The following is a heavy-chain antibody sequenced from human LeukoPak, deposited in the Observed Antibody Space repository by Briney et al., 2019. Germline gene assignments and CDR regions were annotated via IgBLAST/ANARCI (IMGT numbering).Heavy chain of an antibody. CDR3: AREFYDVVSGSYSLDMDV. CDR2: ISPHKGNT. CDR1: GYIITSYG. V-gene: IGHV1-18*01. Sequence: ASVKVSCKASGYIITSYGISWVRQAPGQGLEWLGWISPHKGNTNYGQKVQGRVTMTTDTSTSTAYMELRSLRSDDTAVYYCAREFYDVVSGSYSLDMDVWGQGTTVTVSS. J-gene: IGHJ6*02. D-gene: IGHD3-3*01.